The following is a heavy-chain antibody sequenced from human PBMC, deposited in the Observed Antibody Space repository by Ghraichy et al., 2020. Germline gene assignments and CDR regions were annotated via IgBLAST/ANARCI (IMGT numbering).Heavy chain of an antibody. Sequence: GGSLRLSCAASGFTFSTYAMSWVRQAPGKGLEWVSAISGSGGSTYYADSVKGRFTISRDNSKNTLYLQMNSLRAEDTAVYYCAKTLPAYYETQDDCWGQGTLVTVSS. CDR2: ISGSGGST. V-gene: IGHV3-23*01. D-gene: IGHD3-9*01. CDR1: GFTFSTYA. J-gene: IGHJ4*02. CDR3: AKTLPAYYETQDDC.